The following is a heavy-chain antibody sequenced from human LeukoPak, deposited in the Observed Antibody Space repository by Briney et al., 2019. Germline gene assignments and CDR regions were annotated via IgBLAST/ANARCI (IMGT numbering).Heavy chain of an antibody. V-gene: IGHV3-7*01. D-gene: IGHD3-10*02. Sequence: GGSLRLSCAASGFTFSSYWMSWVRQAPGKGLEWVANIKQDGSEKYYVDSVKGRFTISRDNAKNSLYLQMNSLRAEDTAVYYCAGCSGPDAFDIWGQGTMVTVSS. J-gene: IGHJ3*02. CDR1: GFTFSSYW. CDR3: AGCSGPDAFDI. CDR2: IKQDGSEK.